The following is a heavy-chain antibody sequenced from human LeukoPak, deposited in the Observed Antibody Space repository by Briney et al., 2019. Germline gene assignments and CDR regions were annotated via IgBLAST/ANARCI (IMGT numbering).Heavy chain of an antibody. CDR3: ARVTCSSTGCTFDY. J-gene: IGHJ4*02. CDR1: GGSISSGDYY. D-gene: IGHD2-2*01. Sequence: PSQTLSLTCTVSGGSISSGDYYWSWIRQPPGKGLEWIGYIYYSGSTYYNPSLKSRVTISVDTSKNQFSLKLSSVTAADTAVYYCARVTCSSTGCTFDYWGQGTLVTVSS. CDR2: IYYSGST. V-gene: IGHV4-30-4*08.